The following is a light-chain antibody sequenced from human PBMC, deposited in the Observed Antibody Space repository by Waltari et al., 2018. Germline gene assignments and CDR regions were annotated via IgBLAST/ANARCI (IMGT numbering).Light chain of an antibody. Sequence: EIVLTQSPGTLSLSPGETATLSCRASQSIGKNYLAWYQQKPGQAPRLLISSASSRAAGVPGRFRGSGSGTDFTLSISRLEPDDFAVYYCQQFGGSVPYTFGQGTRVEIK. CDR3: QQFGGSVPYT. CDR1: QSIGKNY. CDR2: SAS. V-gene: IGKV3-20*01. J-gene: IGKJ2*01.